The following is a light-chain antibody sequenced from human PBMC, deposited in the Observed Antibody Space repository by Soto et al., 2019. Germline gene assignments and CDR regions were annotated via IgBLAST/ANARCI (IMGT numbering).Light chain of an antibody. CDR2: GSS. Sequence: EIVLTQSPGTLSLSPGERATISSRASQSLNSFYLAWYQQKPGQAPRLLIYGSSNRATGIPDRFSGSGSGTDFTLTISRLDPEDFAVYYCQQYDISPRTFGQGTKVDIK. CDR3: QQYDISPRT. CDR1: QSLNSFY. V-gene: IGKV3-20*01. J-gene: IGKJ1*01.